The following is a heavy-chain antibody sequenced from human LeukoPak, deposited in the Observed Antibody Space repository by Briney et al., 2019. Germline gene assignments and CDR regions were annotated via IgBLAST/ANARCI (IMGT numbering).Heavy chain of an antibody. J-gene: IGHJ6*02. Sequence: PSETLSLTCTVSGGSISTYFWSWIRRPAGKGLEWIGRLYTSGSTNYNPSLKSRLTMSADTSKNQFSLNLRSVTAADTAIYYCARDRVDSSGYYYYYGIDVWGQGTAVTVSS. V-gene: IGHV4-4*07. CDR3: ARDRVDSSGYYYYYGIDV. CDR1: GGSISTYF. D-gene: IGHD3-22*01. CDR2: LYTSGST.